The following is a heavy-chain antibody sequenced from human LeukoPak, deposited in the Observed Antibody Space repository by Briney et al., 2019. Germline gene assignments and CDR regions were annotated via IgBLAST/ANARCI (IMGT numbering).Heavy chain of an antibody. CDR3: AKGGYSSGWYPY. D-gene: IGHD6-19*01. CDR2: IYYSGST. J-gene: IGHJ4*02. CDR1: GGSISSGGYY. V-gene: IGHV4-31*03. Sequence: PSETLSLTCTVSGGSISSGGYYWSWIRQHPGKGLEWIGYIYYSGSTYYNPSLKSRVTISVDASKNQFSLKLSSVTAADTAVYYCAKGGYSSGWYPYWGQGTLVTVSS.